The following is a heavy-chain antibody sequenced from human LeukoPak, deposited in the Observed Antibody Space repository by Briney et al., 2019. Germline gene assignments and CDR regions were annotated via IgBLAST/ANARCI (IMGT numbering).Heavy chain of an antibody. D-gene: IGHD2-15*01. CDR1: GGSISSGGYS. CDR2: IYHSGST. CDR3: ARGGGGGWFDP. J-gene: IGHJ5*02. V-gene: IGHV4-30-2*01. Sequence: PSETLSLTCAVSGGSISSGGYSWSWIRQPPGKGLEWIGYIYHSGSTYYNPSLKSRVTISVDRSKNQFSLKLSSVTAADTAVYYCARGGGGGWFDPWGQGTLVTVSS.